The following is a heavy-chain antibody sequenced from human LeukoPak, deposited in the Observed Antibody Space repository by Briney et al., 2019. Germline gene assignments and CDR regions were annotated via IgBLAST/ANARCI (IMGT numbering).Heavy chain of an antibody. CDR1: GGSISISNYY. V-gene: IGHV4-39*02. CDR3: ARESRFSPNYYDSSGYGS. CDR2: IYYRGST. J-gene: IGHJ5*02. Sequence: SETLSLTCTVSGGSISISNYYWGWIRQPPGKGLEWIGAIYYRGSTYYNPSLKSRVTMSVDTSTNQFSLKLSSVTAADTAMYYCARESRFSPNYYDSSGYGSWGQGTLVTVSS. D-gene: IGHD3-22*01.